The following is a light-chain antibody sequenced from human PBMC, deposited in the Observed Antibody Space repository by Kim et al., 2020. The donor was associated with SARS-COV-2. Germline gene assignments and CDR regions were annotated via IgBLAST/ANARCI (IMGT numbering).Light chain of an antibody. CDR2: ENY. Sequence: QSVLTQPPSASGTPGQRITISCSGSSSNIGSNYVYWYQHLPGVAPKLLIYENYERPSGVPDRFSGSKSGTSASLAISGLRSEDEGDYYCAAWDDSLSGPWVFGGGTKVTVL. CDR1: SSNIGSNY. V-gene: IGLV1-47*01. J-gene: IGLJ3*02. CDR3: AAWDDSLSGPWV.